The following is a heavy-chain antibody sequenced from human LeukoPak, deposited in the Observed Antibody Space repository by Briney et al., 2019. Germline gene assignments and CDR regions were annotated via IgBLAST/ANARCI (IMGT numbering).Heavy chain of an antibody. D-gene: IGHD6-13*01. J-gene: IGHJ6*02. Sequence: GASVKVSCKASGYTFTSYDINWVRQATGQGLERMGWMNPNSGNTGYAQKFQGRVTMTRNTSISTAYMELSSLRSEDTAVYYCARDRIAAAGTHYYYGMDVWGQGTTVTVSS. CDR2: MNPNSGNT. CDR3: ARDRIAAAGTHYYYGMDV. V-gene: IGHV1-8*01. CDR1: GYTFTSYD.